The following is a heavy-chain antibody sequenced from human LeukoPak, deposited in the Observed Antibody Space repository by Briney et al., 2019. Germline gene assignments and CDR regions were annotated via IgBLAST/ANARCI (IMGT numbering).Heavy chain of an antibody. CDR2: IYYTGTT. J-gene: IGHJ4*02. D-gene: IGHD2-2*01. V-gene: IGHV4-39*01. CDR3: ARRAVVPAAVSYFDN. CDR1: RGSITNSSCY. Sequence: PSETLSLTCAVSRGSITNSSCYWGWLRQPPGKGLEWIGGIYYTGTTYYSPSLNSRITISMDTSKKQFSLRLASVTAADTAVYYCARRAVVPAAVSYFDNWGQGTLVTVSS.